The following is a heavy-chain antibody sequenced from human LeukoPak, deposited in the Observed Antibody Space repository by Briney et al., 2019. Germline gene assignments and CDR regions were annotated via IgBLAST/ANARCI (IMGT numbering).Heavy chain of an antibody. V-gene: IGHV4-61*09. Sequence: SETLSLTCTVSGGSISSGSYDWYWIRQPAGKGLEWIGHIYTSGSTDYNPSLKSRVTISVATSKNQFPLKLTSVTAADTAVYYCARGGTWFGEFHSWGQGTLVTVSS. CDR1: GGSISSGSYD. CDR3: ARGGTWFGEFHS. CDR2: IYTSGST. D-gene: IGHD3-10*01. J-gene: IGHJ5*01.